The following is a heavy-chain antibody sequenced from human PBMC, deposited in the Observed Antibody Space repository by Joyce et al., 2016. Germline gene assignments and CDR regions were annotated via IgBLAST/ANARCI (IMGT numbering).Heavy chain of an antibody. CDR1: GFTFSNYG. CDR3: AKVGYTYGGRTGYFDL. V-gene: IGHV3-30*18. D-gene: IGHD5-18*01. Sequence: QVQLVESGVGVVQPGKSLRLSCAASGFTFSNYGMHWVRQGPGRGLEGVSFISYYEEYSKYVDSVKGRFTISRDNSKNTLYLQMNSLRAEDTAVYYCAKVGYTYGGRTGYFDLWGRGTLVTVSS. J-gene: IGHJ2*01. CDR2: ISYYEEYS.